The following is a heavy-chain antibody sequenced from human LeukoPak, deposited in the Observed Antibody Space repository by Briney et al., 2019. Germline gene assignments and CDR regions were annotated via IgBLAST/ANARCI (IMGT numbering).Heavy chain of an antibody. CDR1: GYTFSSYA. V-gene: IGHV1-69*05. CDR3: ARDTEIVTGAFDI. CDR2: IIPIFGTA. J-gene: IGHJ3*02. Sequence: GASVKVSCKASGYTFSSYAISWVRQAPGQGLEWMGGIIPIFGTANYAQRFQGRVMITTDESTSTAYMELSSLRSEDTAVYCCARDTEIVTGAFDIWGQGTMVTVSS. D-gene: IGHD3-22*01.